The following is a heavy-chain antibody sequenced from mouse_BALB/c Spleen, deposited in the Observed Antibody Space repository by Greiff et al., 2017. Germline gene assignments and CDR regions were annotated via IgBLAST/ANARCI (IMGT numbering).Heavy chain of an antibody. J-gene: IGHJ2*01. CDR3: ARRNDYLDY. V-gene: IGHV5-12-2*01. Sequence: EVKVVESGGGLVQPGGSLKLSCAASGFTFSSYTMSWVRQPPEKRLEWVAYIRNGGGSTYYPDTVKGRFTISRDNAKNTLYLQVSSLKYEDTAMYYCARRNDYLDYWGQGTTLTVSS. CDR2: IRNGGGST. CDR1: GFTFSSYT.